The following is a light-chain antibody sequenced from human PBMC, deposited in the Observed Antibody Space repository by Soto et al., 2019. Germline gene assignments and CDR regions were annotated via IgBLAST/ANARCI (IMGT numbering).Light chain of an antibody. V-gene: IGKV1-5*03. CDR2: EVS. CDR1: QSINKW. CDR3: QQYNSYSIT. Sequence: DILLTQSPSTLSASVVDRVTISFRASQSINKWLAWYQHKPGKAPNLLIYEVSTLHSGVPSRFSGSGSGTEFTLTISSLRPDDFATYYCQQYNSYSITFGQGTRLEI. J-gene: IGKJ5*01.